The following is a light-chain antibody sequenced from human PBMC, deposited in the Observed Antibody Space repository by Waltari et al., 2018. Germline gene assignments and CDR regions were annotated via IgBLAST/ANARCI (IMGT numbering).Light chain of an antibody. CDR2: EVT. CDR3: SSFAGSNNWGV. CDR1: RSDVGGYNY. V-gene: IGLV2-8*01. J-gene: IGLJ3*02. Sequence: QSALTQPPSASGSPGQSVTISCTGTRSDVGGYNYVSWYQQHPGKAPKLMIYEVTKWPSGVPDRFSGSKSGNTASLTVSGLQAEDEADYYCSSFAGSNNWGVFGGGTKLTVL.